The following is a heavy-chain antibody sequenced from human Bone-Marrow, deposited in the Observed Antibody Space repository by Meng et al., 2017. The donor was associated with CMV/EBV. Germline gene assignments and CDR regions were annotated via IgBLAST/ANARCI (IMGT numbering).Heavy chain of an antibody. CDR1: GGSISSGGYY. J-gene: IGHJ4*02. V-gene: IGHV4-31*03. Sequence: TVSGGSISSGGYYWSWIRQHPGKGLEWIGYIYYSGSTYYNPSLKSRVTISVDTSKNQFSLKLSSVTAADTAVYYCARARGMTTVTTLDYWGQGTLVTV. CDR2: IYYSGST. CDR3: ARARGMTTVTTLDY. D-gene: IGHD4-11*01.